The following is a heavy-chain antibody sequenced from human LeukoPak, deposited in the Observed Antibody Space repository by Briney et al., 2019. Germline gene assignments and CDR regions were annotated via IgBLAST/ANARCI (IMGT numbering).Heavy chain of an antibody. V-gene: IGHV3-33*01. CDR3: ARDFTNIRGGGYFDN. CDR1: GFPFSSFV. J-gene: IGHJ4*02. CDR2: IWFDGGKI. D-gene: IGHD2-15*01. Sequence: GRSLRLFCAASGFPFSSFVMHWLRQAPGKGLEWVAVIWFDGGKIYYADSVKGRFTISRDNSKNTLYLQMNSLRAEDTAVYHCARDFTNIRGGGYFDNWGQGTLVTVSS.